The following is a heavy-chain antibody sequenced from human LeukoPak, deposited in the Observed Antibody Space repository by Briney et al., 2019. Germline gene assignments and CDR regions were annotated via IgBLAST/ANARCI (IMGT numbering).Heavy chain of an antibody. CDR3: AKYYDFWSGYYDI. CDR2: IYTSGSP. V-gene: IGHV4-4*07. D-gene: IGHD3-3*01. J-gene: IGHJ3*02. Sequence: PSETLSLTCSVSGGTISGYYWSWIRQPAGKGLEWIGRIYTSGSPNYNPALKSRVTMSIDTSKNQFSLKLSSVTAADTAVYYCAKYYDFWSGYYDIWGQGTTVTVSS. CDR1: GGTISGYY.